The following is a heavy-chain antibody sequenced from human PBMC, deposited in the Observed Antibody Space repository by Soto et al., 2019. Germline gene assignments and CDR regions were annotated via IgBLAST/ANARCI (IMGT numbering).Heavy chain of an antibody. J-gene: IGHJ2*01. V-gene: IGHV4-61*01. D-gene: IGHD1-20*01. Sequence: SETRSLTCSVSSGSVRSGRHYWTWIRQPPGRQLEWIGYIYNSESANYNPSIRSRLTISVDTSKNQVSLELTSVTAADTAVYYCVKHNNRYLDLWGRGTLVTVSS. CDR2: IYNSESA. CDR1: SGSVRSGRHY. CDR3: VKHNNRYLDL.